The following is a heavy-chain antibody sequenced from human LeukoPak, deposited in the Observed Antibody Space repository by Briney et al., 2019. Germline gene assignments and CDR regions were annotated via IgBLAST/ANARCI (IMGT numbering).Heavy chain of an antibody. Sequence: PGGSLRLSCAASGFTFSSYGMHWVRQAPGKGLEWVAFIRYDGSNKYYADSVKGRFTISRDNSKNTLYLQMNSLRAEDTAVYYCAKVHDSSGYYYGPTDPFDYWGQGTLVTVSS. CDR1: GFTFSSYG. CDR3: AKVHDSSGYYYGPTDPFDY. V-gene: IGHV3-30*02. J-gene: IGHJ4*02. D-gene: IGHD3-22*01. CDR2: IRYDGSNK.